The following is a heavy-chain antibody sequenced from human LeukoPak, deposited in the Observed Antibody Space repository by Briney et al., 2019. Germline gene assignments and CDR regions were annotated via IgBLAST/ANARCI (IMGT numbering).Heavy chain of an antibody. D-gene: IGHD5-12*01. J-gene: IGHJ4*02. CDR1: GGSITSYY. Sequence: SETLSLTCTVSGGSITSYYWSWIRQPPGKGLDWIGYIYDSGSTNYNPPLKSRVIISVDTSKNQFSLKLNSVTAADTAVYYCARGRYSGYDFPLDYWGQGTLVTVSS. CDR3: ARGRYSGYDFPLDY. CDR2: IYDSGST. V-gene: IGHV4-59*01.